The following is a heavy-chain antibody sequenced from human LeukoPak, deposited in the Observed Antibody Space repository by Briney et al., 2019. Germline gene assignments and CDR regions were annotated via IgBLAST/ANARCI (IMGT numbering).Heavy chain of an antibody. D-gene: IGHD3-10*01. CDR3: ARDKGIATYYYGSGSYGSFDY. J-gene: IGHJ4*02. CDR2: IYTSGST. CDR1: GGSISSYY. Sequence: SETLSLTCTVSGGSISSYYWSWIRQPAGKGLEWIGRIYTSGSTNYNPSLKSRVTMSVDTSKNQFSLKLSSVTAADTAVYYCARDKGIATYYYGSGSYGSFDYWGQGTLVTVSS. V-gene: IGHV4-4*07.